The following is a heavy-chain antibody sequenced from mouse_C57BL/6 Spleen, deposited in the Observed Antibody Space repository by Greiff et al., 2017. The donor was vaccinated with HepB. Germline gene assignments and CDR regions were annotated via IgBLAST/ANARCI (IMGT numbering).Heavy chain of an antibody. CDR3: ARDRDDGYYGYAMDY. CDR1: GYSITSGYY. CDR2: ISYDGSN. D-gene: IGHD2-3*01. J-gene: IGHJ4*01. Sequence: EVKLLESGPGLVKPSQSLSLTCSVTGYSITSGYYWNWIRQCPGNKQEWMGDISYDGSNNYNPSLKNRISITRDTSKNQFFLKLNSVTTEDTATYYCARDRDDGYYGYAMDYWGQGTSVTVSS. V-gene: IGHV3-6*01.